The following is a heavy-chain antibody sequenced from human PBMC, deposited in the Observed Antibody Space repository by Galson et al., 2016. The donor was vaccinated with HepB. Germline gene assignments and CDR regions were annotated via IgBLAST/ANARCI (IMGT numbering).Heavy chain of an antibody. CDR1: GYSISSDYF. V-gene: IGHV4-38-2*02. CDR3: VTRNPSSASDY. J-gene: IGHJ4*02. Sequence: ESLSLTCTVSGYSISSDYFWGWIRQPPVKGLEWIGTIARSGNIHYNPSLKSRVTMSVDTSKNQFSLKLSSVTASDTAVYYCVTRNPSSASDYWGQGTLVTISS. CDR2: IARSGNI. D-gene: IGHD1-14*01.